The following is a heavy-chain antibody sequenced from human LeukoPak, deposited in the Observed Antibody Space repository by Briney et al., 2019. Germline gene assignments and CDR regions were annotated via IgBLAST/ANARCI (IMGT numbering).Heavy chain of an antibody. J-gene: IGHJ3*02. CDR2: FSAYIGNT. V-gene: IGHV1-18*01. CDR3: ARESSPGAFYI. D-gene: IGHD6-13*01. Sequence: ASVKVSCTASGYTVTSYGISWVRQAPGQRLEGRGWFSAYIGNTNYAQKHQGRVTMTTDTSTSTAYMELRRLRSDDTAVYYSARESSPGAFYIWGGGPMVTVSS. CDR1: GYTVTSYG.